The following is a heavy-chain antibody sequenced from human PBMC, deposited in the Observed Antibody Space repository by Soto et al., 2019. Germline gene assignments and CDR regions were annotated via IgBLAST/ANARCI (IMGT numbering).Heavy chain of an antibody. J-gene: IGHJ3*01. Sequence: SVNLSCKASGGTFSSYAISWVRQAPGQGLEWMGGIIPIFGTANYAQKFQGRVTITADESTSTAYMGLSSLRSEDTAVYYCASEASCSCSGSYYVLYCLDVWGNGTMVT. D-gene: IGHD3-10*02. CDR3: ASEASCSCSGSYYVLYCLDV. V-gene: IGHV1-69*13. CDR1: GGTFSSYA. CDR2: IIPIFGTA.